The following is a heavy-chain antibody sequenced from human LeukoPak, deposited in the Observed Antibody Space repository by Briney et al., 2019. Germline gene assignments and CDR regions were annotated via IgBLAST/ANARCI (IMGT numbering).Heavy chain of an antibody. CDR1: GGSISSYY. V-gene: IGHV4-4*07. J-gene: IGHJ5*02. CDR2: IYTRGST. Sequence: TSETLSLTCTPCGGSISSYYWSWIRQPAGKGLAWIGRIYTRGSTNYNPSLKSRVTMSVDTSKNQFSLKLSSVTAADTAVYYCARDSSSWYPNWFDPWGQGTLVTVSS. D-gene: IGHD6-13*01. CDR3: ARDSSSWYPNWFDP.